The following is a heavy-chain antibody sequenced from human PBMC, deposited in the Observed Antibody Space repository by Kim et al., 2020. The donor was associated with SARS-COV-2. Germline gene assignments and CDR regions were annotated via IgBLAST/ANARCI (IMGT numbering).Heavy chain of an antibody. D-gene: IGHD2-2*01. CDR3: ARSTGYSDDY. CDR2: IYPSGST. Sequence: SETLSLTCTVSGGSINSVSYYWSWIRQPAGKGLEWIGHIYPSGSTNYSPSLKSRVTISLDTSNNQFSLKLSSVTAPDTAIYYCARSTGYSDDYWGQGTLVTVSS. J-gene: IGHJ4*02. V-gene: IGHV4-61*09. CDR1: GGSINSVSYY.